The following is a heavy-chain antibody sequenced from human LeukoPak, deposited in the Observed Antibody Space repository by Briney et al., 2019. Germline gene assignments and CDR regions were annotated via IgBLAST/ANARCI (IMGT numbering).Heavy chain of an antibody. J-gene: IGHJ4*02. CDR2: IWYDGSNK. CDR3: ARERGSNYYDSSGYYDY. V-gene: IGHV3-33*01. D-gene: IGHD3-22*01. CDR1: GFTFSSYG. Sequence: PGGSLRLSCAASGFTFSSYGMPWVRQAPGKGLEWVAVIWYDGSNKYYADSVKGRFTISRDNSKNTLYLQMNSLRAEDTAVYYCARERGSNYYDSSGYYDYWGQGTLVTVSS.